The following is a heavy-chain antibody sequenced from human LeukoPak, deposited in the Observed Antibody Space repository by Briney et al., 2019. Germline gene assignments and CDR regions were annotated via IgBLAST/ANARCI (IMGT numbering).Heavy chain of an antibody. CDR1: GGSIAYGGYY. V-gene: IGHV4-31*03. CDR2: IFTSGTT. D-gene: IGHD1-26*01. CDR3: ARDQSGTYRDKWFDP. Sequence: PSETLSLTCTVSGGSIAYGGYYWTWIRQHPVKGLEWIGYIFTSGTTNYNPFLKGRVSISLDTSKNQFSLNLTSVTAADTAIYFCARDQSGTYRDKWFDPWGQGALVTVSS. J-gene: IGHJ5*02.